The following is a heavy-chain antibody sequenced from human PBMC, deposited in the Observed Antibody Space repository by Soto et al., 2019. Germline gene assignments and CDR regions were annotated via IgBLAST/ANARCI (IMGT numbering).Heavy chain of an antibody. CDR2: INAGNGNT. CDR1: GYTFTSYA. Sequence: GASVKVSCKASGYTFTSYAMHWVRQAPGQRLEWMGWINAGNGNTKYSQKFQGRVTITRDTSASTAYMELSSLRSEDTAVYYCARDRCSSTSCYVSWFDPWGQGTLVTVSS. D-gene: IGHD2-2*01. V-gene: IGHV1-3*01. CDR3: ARDRCSSTSCYVSWFDP. J-gene: IGHJ5*02.